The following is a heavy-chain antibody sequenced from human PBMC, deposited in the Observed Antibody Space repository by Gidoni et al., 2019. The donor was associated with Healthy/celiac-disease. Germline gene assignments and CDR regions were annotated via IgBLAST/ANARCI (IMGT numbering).Heavy chain of an antibody. CDR1: GGSFSGYY. V-gene: IGHV4-34*01. D-gene: IGHD1-26*01. CDR3: AREGGELPIDY. Sequence: CAVYGGSFSGYYWRWIRQPPGKGLEWMGEITHSGSTNYNPSLKSRVTISVDTSKNQFSLKLISVTAADTAVYYCAREGGELPIDYWGQGTLVTGSS. CDR2: ITHSGST. J-gene: IGHJ4*02.